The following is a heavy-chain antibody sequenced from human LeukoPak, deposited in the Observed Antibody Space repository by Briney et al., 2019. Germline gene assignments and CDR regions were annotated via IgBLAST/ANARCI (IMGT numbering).Heavy chain of an antibody. CDR1: GFTFDGYA. CDR3: AKEGGYGTNGVCSLDAFDI. V-gene: IGHV3-9*01. CDR2: ISWNSGSI. J-gene: IGHJ3*02. D-gene: IGHD2-8*01. Sequence: GRSLRLSCTASGFTFDGYAMHWVRQAPGKGLEWVSGISWNSGSIGYADSVKGRFTISRDNAKNSLYLQMNSLRAEDTALYYCAKEGGYGTNGVCSLDAFDIWGQGTMVTVSS.